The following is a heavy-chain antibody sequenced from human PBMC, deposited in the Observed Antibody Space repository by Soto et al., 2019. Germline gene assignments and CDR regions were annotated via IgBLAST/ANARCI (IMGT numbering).Heavy chain of an antibody. Sequence: ASVKVSCKASGYTFTSYYMHWVRQAPGQGLEWMGIINPSGGSTSYAQKFQGRVTMTRDTSASTAYMELSSLRSEDTAVYYCARDKKTGILGYWGQGTLVTVSS. CDR2: INPSGGST. V-gene: IGHV1-46*01. CDR1: GYTFTSYY. CDR3: ARDKKTGILGY. D-gene: IGHD1-1*01. J-gene: IGHJ4*02.